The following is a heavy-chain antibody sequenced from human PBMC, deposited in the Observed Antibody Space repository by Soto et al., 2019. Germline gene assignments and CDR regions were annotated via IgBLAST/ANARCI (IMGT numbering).Heavy chain of an antibody. J-gene: IGHJ4*02. CDR1: GVSISSGNW. Sequence: PSETLSLTCDVYGVSISSGNWWSWVRQPPGKGLEWIAEVYNDGSANYHPSLASRATISVDRSKNQLSLRLSSVTAADTGKYYCARLVYDSRLNYLFFDHWGQGTLVTVSS. V-gene: IGHV4-4*02. CDR3: ARLVYDSRLNYLFFDH. CDR2: VYNDGSA. D-gene: IGHD3-22*01.